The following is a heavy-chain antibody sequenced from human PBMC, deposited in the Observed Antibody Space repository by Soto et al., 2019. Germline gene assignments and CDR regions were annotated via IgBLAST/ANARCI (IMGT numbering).Heavy chain of an antibody. J-gene: IGHJ5*02. V-gene: IGHV3-30*18. D-gene: IGHD5-12*01. CDR2: ISYDGSNK. CDR3: AQDRTAILAEVSWLES. Sequence: GESLRRSFLGSGFTFDIHGMHWVGQAPGKGLEWVAVISYDGSNKYYEESVKGRFTISRDNSRNTVYLQLNSLRAEDTALYYCAQDRTAILAEVSWLESWGQGT. CDR1: GFTFDIHG.